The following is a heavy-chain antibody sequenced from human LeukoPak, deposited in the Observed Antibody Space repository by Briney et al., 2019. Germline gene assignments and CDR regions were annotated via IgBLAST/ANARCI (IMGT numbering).Heavy chain of an antibody. CDR1: GGSISTYC. CDR3: ARKGAYGSGSYYKDHYYYMDV. D-gene: IGHD3-10*01. Sequence: PSETLSLTCTVSGGSISTYCWSWIRQPPGKGLEWIGYIYYSGSTNYNPSLKSRVTISVDTSKNQFSLKLSSVTAADTAVYYCARKGAYGSGSYYKDHYYYMDVWGKGTTVTISS. CDR2: IYYSGST. V-gene: IGHV4-59*01. J-gene: IGHJ6*03.